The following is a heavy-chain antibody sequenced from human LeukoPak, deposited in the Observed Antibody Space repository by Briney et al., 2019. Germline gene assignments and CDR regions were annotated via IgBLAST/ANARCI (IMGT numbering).Heavy chain of an antibody. D-gene: IGHD6-19*01. CDR3: ARDRGQWLVMEGFNY. V-gene: IGHV1-18*01. CDR2: ISAYNGNT. CDR1: GYTFTSYG. Sequence: ASVKVSCKASGYTFTSYGISGVRQAPGQGLEWRGWISAYNGNTNYAQKLQGRVTMTTDTSTSTAYMERRSLRSDDTAVYYCARDRGQWLVMEGFNYGGQGTLVTVSS. J-gene: IGHJ4*02.